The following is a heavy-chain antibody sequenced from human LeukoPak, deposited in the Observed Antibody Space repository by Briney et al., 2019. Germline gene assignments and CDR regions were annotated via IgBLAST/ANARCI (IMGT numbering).Heavy chain of an antibody. CDR2: INHSGST. V-gene: IGHV4-34*01. Sequence: SETLSLTCAVYGGSFSGYYWSWIRQPPGKGLEWIGEINHSGSTNYNPSLKSRVTISVDTSKNQFSLKLRFVTAADTAVYYCARRSKLAYYFDYWGQGTLATVSS. J-gene: IGHJ4*02. CDR1: GGSFSGYY. CDR3: ARRSKLAYYFDY. D-gene: IGHD1-1*01.